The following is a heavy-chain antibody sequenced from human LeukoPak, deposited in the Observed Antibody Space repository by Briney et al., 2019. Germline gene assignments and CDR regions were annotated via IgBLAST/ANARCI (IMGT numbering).Heavy chain of an antibody. CDR3: ATLGAVADY. CDR1: GYTFTDYY. V-gene: IGHV1-69-2*01. D-gene: IGHD6-19*01. Sequence: ASVKISCTVSGYTFTDYYMHCVQQAPGNGLEWRGLVDPEDGETIYAEKFQGRVTITADTSTDTAYMELSSLRAEDTAVYYCATLGAVADYWGQGTLVTVSS. CDR2: VDPEDGET. J-gene: IGHJ4*02.